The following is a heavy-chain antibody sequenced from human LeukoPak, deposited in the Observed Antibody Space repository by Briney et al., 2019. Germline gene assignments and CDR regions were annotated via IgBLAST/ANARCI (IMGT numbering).Heavy chain of an antibody. CDR2: IYYSGST. V-gene: IGHV4-39*07. Sequence: PSETLSLTCTVSGGSIRSSSYYWGWIRQPPGKGLEWIGSIYYSGSTYYNPSLKSRVTISVDTSKNQFSLKLSSVTAADTAVYYCARGHYYDSSGYPVFDYWGQGTLVTVSS. CDR1: GGSIRSSSYY. J-gene: IGHJ4*02. D-gene: IGHD3-22*01. CDR3: ARGHYYDSSGYPVFDY.